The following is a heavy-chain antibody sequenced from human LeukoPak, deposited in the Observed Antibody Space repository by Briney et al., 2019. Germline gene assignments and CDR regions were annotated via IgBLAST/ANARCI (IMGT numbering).Heavy chain of an antibody. CDR1: GYTFSSFG. V-gene: IGHV1-18*01. CDR3: ARDYYYGSGSHWADTFDI. Sequence: ASEKVSCKASGYTFSSFGVSWVRQAPGQGLEWMGWIGGSNGDTNYAQIFQGRVTMTTDTSTTTAYMELRSLRSDDTAVYYCARDYYYGSGSHWADTFDIWGQGTMVAASS. CDR2: IGGSNGDT. D-gene: IGHD3-10*01. J-gene: IGHJ3*02.